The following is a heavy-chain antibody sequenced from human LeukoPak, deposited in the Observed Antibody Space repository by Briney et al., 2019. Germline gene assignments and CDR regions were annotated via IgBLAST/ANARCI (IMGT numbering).Heavy chain of an antibody. Sequence: SETLSLTCTVSGGSISSGGYYWSWIRQHPGKGLEWIGYIYYSGSTYYNPSLKSRVTISVDTSKNQFSLKLSSVTAADTAVYYCARWAVGGVALSYAFDIWGQGTMVTVSS. CDR1: GGSISSGGYY. CDR2: IYYSGST. CDR3: ARWAVGGVALSYAFDI. J-gene: IGHJ3*02. V-gene: IGHV4-31*03. D-gene: IGHD2-8*02.